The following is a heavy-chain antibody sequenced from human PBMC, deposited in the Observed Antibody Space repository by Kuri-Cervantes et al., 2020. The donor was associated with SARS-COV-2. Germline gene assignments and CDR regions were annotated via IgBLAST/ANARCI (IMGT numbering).Heavy chain of an antibody. CDR1: GGTFSSYA. Sequence: SVNVSCKASGGTFSSYAISWVRQAPGQGLEWMGGIIPIFGTANYAQKFQGRVTITADESTSTAYMELSSLRSEDTAVYYCATPERGYSYGGYFDYWGQGTLVTVSS. CDR2: IIPIFGTA. CDR3: ATPERGYSYGGYFDY. D-gene: IGHD5-18*01. V-gene: IGHV1-69*13. J-gene: IGHJ4*02.